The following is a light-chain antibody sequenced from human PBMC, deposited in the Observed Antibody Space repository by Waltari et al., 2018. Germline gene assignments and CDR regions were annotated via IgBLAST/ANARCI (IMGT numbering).Light chain of an antibody. V-gene: IGLV2-14*01. CDR3: CSYADSGTLV. CDR1: SRDIGRYNY. J-gene: IGLJ3*02. CDR2: DVT. Sequence: QSVLTQPASVSGSPGQSVTISCTGTSRDIGRYNYVSWYQQRPATAPQLLIYDVTIRPSGVSNRFSGSKSDNTASLTISGLQAADEASYYCCSYADSGTLVFGGGTKLTVL.